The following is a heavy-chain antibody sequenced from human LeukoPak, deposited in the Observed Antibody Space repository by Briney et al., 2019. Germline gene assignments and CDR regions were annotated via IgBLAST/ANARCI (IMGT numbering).Heavy chain of an antibody. CDR1: GFTFSSYP. V-gene: IGHV3-23*01. D-gene: IGHD3-10*01. J-gene: IGHJ4*02. CDR3: ARELDYSSGSYSRFGY. Sequence: GGSLRLSCAASGFTFSSYPMTWVRQAPGKGLEWVSAITGSGGSTYYADSVKGRFTISRDNSKNTLYLQMNSLRAEDTALYYCARELDYSSGSYSRFGYWGQGTLVTVSS. CDR2: ITGSGGST.